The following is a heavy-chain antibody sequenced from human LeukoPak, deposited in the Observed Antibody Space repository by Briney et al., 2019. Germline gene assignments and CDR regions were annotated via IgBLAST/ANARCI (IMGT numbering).Heavy chain of an antibody. CDR2: ISWDGGST. D-gene: IGHD2-2*01. CDR1: GFTFDDYA. Sequence: QPGGSLRLSCAASGFTFDDYAMHWVRQAPGKGLEWVSLISWDGGSTYYADSGTGRFTISRDNSKNSLYLQMNSLRAEDTALYYCAKDGNYPRYCSSTSCYGERDYYYYYYMDVWGKGTTVTISS. J-gene: IGHJ6*03. V-gene: IGHV3-43D*03. CDR3: AKDGNYPRYCSSTSCYGERDYYYYYYMDV.